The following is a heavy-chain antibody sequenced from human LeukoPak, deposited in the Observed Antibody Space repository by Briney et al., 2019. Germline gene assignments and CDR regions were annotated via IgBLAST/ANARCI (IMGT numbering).Heavy chain of an antibody. D-gene: IGHD3-22*01. V-gene: IGHV3-30-3*01. CDR2: ISYDGSNK. Sequence: GGSLRLSCAASGFTFSSYAMHWVRQAPGKGLEWMAVISYDGSNKYYADSVKGRFTISRDNSKNTLYLQMNSLRAEDTAVYYCARDPQYYYDSSGYSDYWGQGTLVTVSS. CDR1: GFTFSSYA. J-gene: IGHJ4*02. CDR3: ARDPQYYYDSSGYSDY.